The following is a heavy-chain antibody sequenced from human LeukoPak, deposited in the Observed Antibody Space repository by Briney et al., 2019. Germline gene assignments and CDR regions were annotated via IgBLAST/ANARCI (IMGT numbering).Heavy chain of an antibody. CDR3: ARDSSNWSWKFDS. CDR2: TYYRSKWYN. Sequence: KPSQTLSLTSAISGDSVSSKSAAWNWIRQSPSRGLECLGRTYYRSKWYNDYAVSVKSRVIVNPDTSRNQFSLLLYSVTPEDTAVYFCARDSSNWSWKFDSWGQGTLVTVSS. CDR1: GDSVSSKSAA. D-gene: IGHD6-13*01. V-gene: IGHV6-1*01. J-gene: IGHJ4*02.